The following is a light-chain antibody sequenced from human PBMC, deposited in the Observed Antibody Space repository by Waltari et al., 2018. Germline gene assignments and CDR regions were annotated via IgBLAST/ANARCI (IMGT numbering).Light chain of an antibody. CDR2: SNN. V-gene: IGLV1-44*01. CDR1: SSTSGGHN. J-gene: IGLJ2*01. CDR3: AAWDDSLNGRV. Sequence: QSGLTQPPSASGTPGQRVTISCSGSSSTSGGHNVHWYQHLPRTAPKLLIYSNNQRPPGVPDRFSGSKSGTSASLAISGLQSEDEAVYYCAAWDDSLNGRVFGGGTKLTVV.